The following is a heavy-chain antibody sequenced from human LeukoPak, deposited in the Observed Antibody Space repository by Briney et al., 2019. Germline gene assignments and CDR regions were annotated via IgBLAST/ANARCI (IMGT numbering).Heavy chain of an antibody. J-gene: IGHJ5*02. V-gene: IGHV4-34*01. Sequence: SETLSLTCAVYGGSFSGYYWSWIRQPPGKGLEWIGEINHSGSTNYNPSLKSRVTISVDTSKNQFSLTLSSVTAADTAVYYCARGSTVTLRYNWFDPWGQGTLVTVSS. CDR1: GGSFSGYY. CDR2: INHSGST. D-gene: IGHD4-17*01. CDR3: ARGSTVTLRYNWFDP.